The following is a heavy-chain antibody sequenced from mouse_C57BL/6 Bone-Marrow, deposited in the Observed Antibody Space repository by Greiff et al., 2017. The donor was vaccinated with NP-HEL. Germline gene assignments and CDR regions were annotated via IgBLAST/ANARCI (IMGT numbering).Heavy chain of an antibody. CDR3: ARPYPYAMDY. CDR1: GFTFSDYG. V-gene: IGHV5-17*01. Sequence: EVKLEESGGGLVKPGGSLKLSCAASGFTFSDYGMHWVRQAPEKGLEWVAYISSGSSTIYYADTVKGRFTISRDNAKNTLFLQMTSLRSEDTAMYYCARPYPYAMDYWGQGTSVTVSS. D-gene: IGHD6-5*01. J-gene: IGHJ4*01. CDR2: ISSGSSTI.